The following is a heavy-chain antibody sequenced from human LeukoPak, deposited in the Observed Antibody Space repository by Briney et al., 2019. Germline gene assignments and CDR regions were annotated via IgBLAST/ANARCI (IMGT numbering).Heavy chain of an antibody. Sequence: SETLSLICAVYGGSFSGYYWSWIRQPPGKGLEWIGEINHSGSTNYNPSLKSRVTISVDTSKNQFSLKLSSVTAADTAVYYCARGYSYGYYYYYGMDVWGQGTTVTVSS. CDR3: ARGYSYGYYYYYGMDV. V-gene: IGHV4-34*01. D-gene: IGHD5-18*01. CDR2: INHSGST. J-gene: IGHJ6*02. CDR1: GGSFSGYY.